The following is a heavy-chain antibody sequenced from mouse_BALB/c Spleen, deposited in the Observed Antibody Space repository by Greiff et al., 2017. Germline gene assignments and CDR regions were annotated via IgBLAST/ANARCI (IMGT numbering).Heavy chain of an antibody. CDR2: INPSTGYT. Sequence: QVQLQQSGAELAKPGASVKMSCKASGYTFTSYWMHWVKQRPGQGLEWIGYINPSTGYTEYNQKFKDKATLTADKSSSTAYMQLSSLTSEDSAVYYCASLYYGYYFDYWGQGTTLTVSS. D-gene: IGHD1-2*01. CDR3: ASLYYGYYFDY. CDR1: GYTFTSYW. V-gene: IGHV1-7*01. J-gene: IGHJ2*01.